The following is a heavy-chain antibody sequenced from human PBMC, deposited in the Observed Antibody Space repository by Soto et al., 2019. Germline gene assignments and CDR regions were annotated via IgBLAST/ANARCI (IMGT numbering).Heavy chain of an antibody. CDR2: ISSSSGYI. D-gene: IGHD3-3*01. J-gene: IGHJ4*02. CDR3: ARDLYARYDFWSGYYPFDY. Sequence: EVQLVESGGGLVKPGGSLRLACTASGFTFSSYSMNWVRQAPGKGLEWVSSISSSSGYIYYADSVKGRLTISRDNAKNSLYLQMNGLRAEDTAMYYCARDLYARYDFWSGYYPFDYWGQGTLVSVSS. V-gene: IGHV3-21*01. CDR1: GFTFSSYS.